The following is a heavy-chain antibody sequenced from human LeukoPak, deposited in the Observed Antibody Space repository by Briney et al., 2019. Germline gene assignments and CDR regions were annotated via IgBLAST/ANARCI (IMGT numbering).Heavy chain of an antibody. Sequence: GASVKVSCRVPGYTVTDFSIHWVRQAPGQGLEWMGWISAYNGNTNYAQKLQGRVTMTTDTSTSTAYMELRSLRSDDTAVYYCARDQIVVVPAAPITNYYYYYGMDVWGQGTTVTVSS. J-gene: IGHJ6*02. CDR3: ARDQIVVVPAAPITNYYYYYGMDV. CDR2: ISAYNGNT. CDR1: GYTVTDFS. D-gene: IGHD2-2*01. V-gene: IGHV1-18*04.